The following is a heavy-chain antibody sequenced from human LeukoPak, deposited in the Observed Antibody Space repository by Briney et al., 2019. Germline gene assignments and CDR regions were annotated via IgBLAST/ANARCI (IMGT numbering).Heavy chain of an antibody. CDR3: ARGWSGMGMDV. CDR1: RFTFSSYS. J-gene: IGHJ6*02. CDR2: ISSSSYI. D-gene: IGHD3-3*01. Sequence: GGSLRLSCAASRFTFSSYSMNWVRQAPGKGLEWVSSISSSSYIYYADSVKGRFTISRDNAKSSLYLQMNSLRAEDTAVYYCARGWSGMGMDVWGQGTTVTVSS. V-gene: IGHV3-21*01.